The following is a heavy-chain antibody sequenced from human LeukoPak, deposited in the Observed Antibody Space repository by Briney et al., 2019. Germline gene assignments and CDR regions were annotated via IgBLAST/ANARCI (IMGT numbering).Heavy chain of an antibody. CDR1: GGSFSGYY. V-gene: IGHV4-59*10. J-gene: IGHJ5*02. CDR2: IYTSGST. CDR3: ARGIIAAAAYWFDP. Sequence: PSETLSLTCAVYGGSFSGYYWSWIRQPAGKGLEWIGRIYTSGSTNYNPSLKSRVTMSVDTSKNQFSLKLSSVTAADTAVYYCARGIIAAAAYWFDPWGQGTLVTVSS. D-gene: IGHD6-13*01.